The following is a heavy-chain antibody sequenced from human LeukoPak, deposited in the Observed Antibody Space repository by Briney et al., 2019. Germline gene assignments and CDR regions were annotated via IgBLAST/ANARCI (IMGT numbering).Heavy chain of an antibody. CDR1: GFTFSGYS. V-gene: IGHV3-48*01. J-gene: IGHJ6*02. D-gene: IGHD6-13*01. CDR2: ISSSSTTT. Sequence: GGSLRLSCAASGFTFSGYSMNWVRQAPGEGLEWVSYISSSSTTTYYADSVKGRFTISRDNAKNSLYLQMNSLRAEDTAVYYCARGGARSSSYYYYGMDVWGLGTTVTVSS. CDR3: ARGGARSSSYYYYGMDV.